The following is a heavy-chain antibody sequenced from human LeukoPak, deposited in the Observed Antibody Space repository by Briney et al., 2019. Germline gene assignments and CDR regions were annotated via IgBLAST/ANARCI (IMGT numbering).Heavy chain of an antibody. CDR3: ARTYYYGSGILTTFDP. CDR2: XXYSGST. D-gene: IGHD3-10*01. V-gene: IGHV4-59*08. CDR1: GGSISSYY. Sequence: SETLSLTCTVSGGSISSYYWSWIRQPPGKGLEXXXXXXYSGSTNYNPSLKSRVTISVDTSKNQFSLKLSSVTAADTAVCYWARTYYYGSGILTTFDPWGQGTLVTVSS. J-gene: IGHJ5*02.